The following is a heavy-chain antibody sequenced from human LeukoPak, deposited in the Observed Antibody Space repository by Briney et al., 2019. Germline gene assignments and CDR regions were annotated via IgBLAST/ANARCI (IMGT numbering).Heavy chain of an antibody. D-gene: IGHD3-22*01. V-gene: IGHV3-20*04. J-gene: IGHJ4*02. CDR1: GFTFDDYG. CDR2: INWNGGST. CDR3: AKDTLLGYDSSGYYSSRGY. Sequence: GGSLRLSCAASGFTFDDYGMSWVRQAPGKGLEWVSGINWNGGSTGYADSVKGRFTISRDNAKNSLYLQMNSLRAEDTAVYYCAKDTLLGYDSSGYYSSRGYWGQGTLVTVSS.